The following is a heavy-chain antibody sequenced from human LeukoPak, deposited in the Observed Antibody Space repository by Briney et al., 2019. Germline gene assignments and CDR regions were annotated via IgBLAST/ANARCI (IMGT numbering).Heavy chain of an antibody. J-gene: IGHJ4*02. CDR1: RFTFSDYY. V-gene: IGHV3-11*01. D-gene: IGHD3-10*01. Sequence: GGSLRLSCAVSRFTFSDYYMSWIRQAPGKGLEWLSYISGSGEITYHAESVKGRFSISRDNAKNSLYLQMNSLRVEDTAVYYCARDMMGSGSTRDYWGQGTLVTVSS. CDR3: ARDMMGSGSTRDY. CDR2: ISGSGEIT.